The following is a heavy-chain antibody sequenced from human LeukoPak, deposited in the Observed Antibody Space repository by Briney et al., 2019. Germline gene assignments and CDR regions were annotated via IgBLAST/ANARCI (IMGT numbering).Heavy chain of an antibody. J-gene: IGHJ4*02. CDR2: ISAYNGNT. CDR1: GYTVTSYG. V-gene: IGHV1-18*01. CDR3: ARALGVDYYDSSGPDY. D-gene: IGHD3-22*01. Sequence: GASVKVSCKASGYTVTSYGIGWVRQAPGQGLEWMGWISAYNGNTNYAQKLQGRVTMTTDTSTRTAYMELRSLRSDDTAVYYCARALGVDYYDSSGPDYWGQGTLVTVSS.